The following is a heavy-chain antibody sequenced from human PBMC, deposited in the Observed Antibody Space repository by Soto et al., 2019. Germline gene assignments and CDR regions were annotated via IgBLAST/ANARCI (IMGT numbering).Heavy chain of an antibody. Sequence: GGSLRLSCAASGFTFDDYAMHWVRQAPGKGLEWVSGISWNSGSIGYADSVKGRFTISRDNAKNSLYLQMNSLRAEDTALYYCAKDNEQLAGPYGMDVWGQGTTVTVSS. CDR1: GFTFDDYA. V-gene: IGHV3-9*01. J-gene: IGHJ6*02. D-gene: IGHD6-6*01. CDR3: AKDNEQLAGPYGMDV. CDR2: ISWNSGSI.